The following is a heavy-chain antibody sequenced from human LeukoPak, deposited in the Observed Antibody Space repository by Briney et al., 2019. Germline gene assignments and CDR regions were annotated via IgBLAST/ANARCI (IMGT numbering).Heavy chain of an antibody. CDR2: IIPIFGIA. D-gene: IGHD6-19*01. CDR1: GGTFSSYA. V-gene: IGHV1-69*04. CDR3: ARVGRLGGWYYFDY. J-gene: IGHJ4*02. Sequence: SVEVSCKASGGTFSSYAISWVRQAPGQGLEWMGRIIPIFGIANYAQKFQGRVTITADKSTSTAYMELSSLRSEDTAAYYCARVGRLGGWYYFDYWGQGTLVTVSS.